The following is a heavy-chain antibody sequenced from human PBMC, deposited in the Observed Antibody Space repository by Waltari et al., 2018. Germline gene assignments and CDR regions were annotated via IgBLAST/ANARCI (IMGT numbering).Heavy chain of an antibody. J-gene: IGHJ4*02. V-gene: IGHV4-34*01. CDR1: GGTFSGYC. D-gene: IGHD6-13*01. Sequence: QVQLQEWGAGLLKPSETLSVTGAVIGGTFSGYCVSWSRGPPGKGLEWIGEINHSGTTHYNPSLKSRVTISVDTSKNQFSLKLSSVTAADTAVYYCARMSTSYSSSLYLTCWGQGTLGSVSS. CDR2: INHSGTT. CDR3: ARMSTSYSSSLYLTC.